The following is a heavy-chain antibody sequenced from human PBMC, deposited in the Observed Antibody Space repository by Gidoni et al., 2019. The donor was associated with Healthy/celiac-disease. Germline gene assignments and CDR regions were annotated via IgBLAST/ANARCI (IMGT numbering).Heavy chain of an antibody. Sequence: QVQLQQWGAGLLKPSETLSLTCAVYGGSFSGYYWSWIRQPPGKGLEWIGEINHSGSTNYNPSLKSRVTISVDTSKNQFSLKLSSVTAADTAVYYCARGSSIAARGSYWGQGTLVTVSS. CDR3: ARGSSIAARGSY. V-gene: IGHV4-34*01. J-gene: IGHJ4*02. D-gene: IGHD6-6*01. CDR1: GGSFSGYY. CDR2: INHSGST.